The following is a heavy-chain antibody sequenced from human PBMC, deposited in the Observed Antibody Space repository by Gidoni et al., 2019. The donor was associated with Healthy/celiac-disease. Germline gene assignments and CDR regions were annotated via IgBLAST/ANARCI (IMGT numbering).Heavy chain of an antibody. J-gene: IGHJ6*02. CDR3: ARDQIIEMATIYYYYGMDV. V-gene: IGHV3-21*01. CDR1: GFTFSSYS. CDR2: ISSSSSYI. D-gene: IGHD5-12*01. Sequence: EVQLVESGGGLVKPGGSLRLSCAASGFTFSSYSMNWVRQAPGKGLEWVSSISSSSSYIYYADSVKGRFTISRDNAKNSLYLQMNSLRAEDTAVYYCARDQIIEMATIYYYYGMDVWGQGTTVTVSS.